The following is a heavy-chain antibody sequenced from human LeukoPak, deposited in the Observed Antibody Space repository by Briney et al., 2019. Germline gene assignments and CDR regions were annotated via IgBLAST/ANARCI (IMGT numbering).Heavy chain of an antibody. CDR2: ISYDGSNK. D-gene: IGHD5-12*01. J-gene: IGHJ4*02. CDR1: GFTFSSYA. CDR3: ARDRSGFYSVDH. Sequence: GGSLRLSCAASGFTFSSYAMHWVRQAPGKGLEWVAAISYDGSNKYYADSVKGRFTISRDNSKNTLYLQMNSLRAEDTAVYYCARDRSGFYSVDHWGQGTLVIVSS. V-gene: IGHV3-30-3*01.